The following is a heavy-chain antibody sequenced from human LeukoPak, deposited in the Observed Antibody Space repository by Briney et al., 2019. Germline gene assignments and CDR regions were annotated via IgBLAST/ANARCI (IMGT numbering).Heavy chain of an antibody. CDR3: AKDLLGIAATGTNFDS. CDR1: GFTFSSYA. V-gene: IGHV3-23*01. CDR2: VSTSPGNT. D-gene: IGHD6-13*01. Sequence: GGSLRLSCAASGFTFSSYAMSWVRQAPAKGLEWVSTVSTSPGNTYYADSVKGRFTISRDNSKNTQYLQMNSLRAEDTAVYYCAKDLLGIAATGTNFDSWGQGTLVTVSS. J-gene: IGHJ4*02.